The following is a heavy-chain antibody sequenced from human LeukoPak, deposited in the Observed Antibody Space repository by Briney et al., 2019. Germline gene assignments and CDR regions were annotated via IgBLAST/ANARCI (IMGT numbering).Heavy chain of an antibody. CDR3: AKGGPPWFGETPAGQIDY. CDR2: ISYDGSNK. J-gene: IGHJ4*02. V-gene: IGHV3-30*18. CDR1: GFTFSSYG. D-gene: IGHD3-10*01. Sequence: GGSLRLSCAASGFTFSSYGMHWVRQAPGKGLEWVAVISYDGSNKYYADSVKGRFTISRDNSKNTLYLQMNSLRAEDTAVYYCAKGGPPWFGETPAGQIDYWGQGTLVTVSS.